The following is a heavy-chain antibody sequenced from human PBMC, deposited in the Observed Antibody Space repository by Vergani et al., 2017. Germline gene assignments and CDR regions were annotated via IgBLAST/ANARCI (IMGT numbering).Heavy chain of an antibody. CDR3: ATGPSVVQGHYIYYYSYFMDV. J-gene: IGHJ6*03. D-gene: IGHD2-15*01. V-gene: IGHV4-59*01. CDR2: IYLGGTP. Sequence: QVHLQEAGPGLLKPAETLSLTCTVSGDSMNNYYWNWIRQTPGKGLEWIGYIYLGGTPTYNPSLESRVSLSADTSKNRFSLQLTSVTAADTTVYYCATGPSVVQGHYIYYYSYFMDVWGKGTTVTVSS. CDR1: GDSMNNYY.